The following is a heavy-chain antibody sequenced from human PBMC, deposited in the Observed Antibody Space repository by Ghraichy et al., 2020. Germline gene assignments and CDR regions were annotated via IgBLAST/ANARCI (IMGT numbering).Heavy chain of an antibody. V-gene: IGHV3-13*01. CDR2: IGTAGDT. CDR3: ARSKLRMGYYDSSGPRDAFDI. J-gene: IGHJ3*02. CDR1: GFTFSSYD. Sequence: GGSLRRSCAASGFTFSSYDMHWVRQATGKGLEWVSAIGTAGDTYYPGSVKGRFTISRENAKNSLYLQMNSLRAGDTAVYYCARSKLRMGYYDSSGPRDAFDIWGQGTMVTVSS. D-gene: IGHD3-22*01.